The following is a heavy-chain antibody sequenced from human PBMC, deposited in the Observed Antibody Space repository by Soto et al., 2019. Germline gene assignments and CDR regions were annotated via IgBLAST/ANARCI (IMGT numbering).Heavy chain of an antibody. J-gene: IGHJ6*02. CDR3: ARDARGYEDYYYYYGMDV. CDR1: GFTFSSYA. Sequence: GGSLRLSCAASGFTFSSYAMHWVRQAPGKGLEWVAVISYDGSNKYYADSVRGRFTISRDNSKNTLYLQMNSLRAEDTAVYYCARDARGYEDYYYYYGMDVWGQGTTVTVSS. CDR2: ISYDGSNK. V-gene: IGHV3-30-3*01. D-gene: IGHD5-12*01.